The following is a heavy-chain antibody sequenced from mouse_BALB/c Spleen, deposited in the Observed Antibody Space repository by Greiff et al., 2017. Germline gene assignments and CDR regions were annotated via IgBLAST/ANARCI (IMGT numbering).Heavy chain of an antibody. CDR1: GYTFTSYW. D-gene: IGHD4-1*01. CDR2: IYPSDSYT. CDR3: TRLGAGAY. J-gene: IGHJ3*01. V-gene: IGHV1-69*02. Sequence: QVQLQQPGAELVRPGASVKLSCKASGYTFTSYWINWVKQRPGQGLEWIGNIYPSDSYTNYNQKFKDKATLTVDKSSSTAYMQLSSPTSEDSAVYYCTRLGAGAYWGQGTLVTVSA.